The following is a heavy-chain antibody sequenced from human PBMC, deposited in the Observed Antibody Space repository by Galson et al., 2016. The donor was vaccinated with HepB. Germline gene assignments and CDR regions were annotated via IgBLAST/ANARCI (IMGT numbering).Heavy chain of an antibody. CDR3: EKTRVVRSPRNEMDD. D-gene: IGHD2-15*01. V-gene: IGHV3-30*18. Sequence: SLRLSCAASGFSFSRYGIHWVRQAPGKGPEWVANVVFDGSAAYYADSVKGRFTVSRDNSRNTVYLQMNNLRSEDTGIYYCEKTRVVRSPRNEMDDWGQGGLVIVST. CDR1: GFSFSRYG. J-gene: IGHJ4*02. CDR2: VVFDGSAA.